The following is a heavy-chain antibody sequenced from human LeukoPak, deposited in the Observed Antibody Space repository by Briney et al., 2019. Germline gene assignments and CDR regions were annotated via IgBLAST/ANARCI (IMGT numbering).Heavy chain of an antibody. J-gene: IGHJ4*02. D-gene: IGHD3/OR15-3a*01. Sequence: GGALRLSCAASGFSFSDYTMNWVRQAPGKGLEWISYLGRGTNNMYYADSVKGRFTISRDKAKNSLYLQMSSLRAEDTAVYYCVRDRDWAFDYWGQGTLVTVSS. CDR3: VRDRDWAFDY. CDR1: GFSFSDYT. CDR2: LGRGTNNM. V-gene: IGHV3-48*01.